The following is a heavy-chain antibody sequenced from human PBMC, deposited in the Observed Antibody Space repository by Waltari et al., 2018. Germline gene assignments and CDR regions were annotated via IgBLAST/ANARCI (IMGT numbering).Heavy chain of an antibody. CDR1: GGSITSDY. J-gene: IGHJ1*01. D-gene: IGHD6-19*01. Sequence: QVQLMESGPGLVRPSETLSLTCNVSGGSITSDYWSWVRQPPGKGLECVGYIYHSGTTNYNPSLRSRVSRSVDTSKTQFSLKLNYVTAADTAVYYCARGHSTGWYLSHWGRGALVTVSS. CDR2: IYHSGTT. CDR3: ARGHSTGWYLSH. V-gene: IGHV4-59*01.